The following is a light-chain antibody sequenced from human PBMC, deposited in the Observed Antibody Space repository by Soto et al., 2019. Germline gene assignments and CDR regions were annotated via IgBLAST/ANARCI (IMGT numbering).Light chain of an antibody. J-gene: IGLJ2*01. CDR1: SSNIGKDY. Sequence: QSVLTQPSSMSAAPGQTVTISCSGSSSNIGKDYVSWYQHLPGTAPKLLIYDTDKRPSGIPDRFSGSKSGTSATLGITGLQTGDEAEYYCGTWDNSLSAGLFGGGTKLTVL. CDR3: GTWDNSLSAGL. V-gene: IGLV1-51*01. CDR2: DTD.